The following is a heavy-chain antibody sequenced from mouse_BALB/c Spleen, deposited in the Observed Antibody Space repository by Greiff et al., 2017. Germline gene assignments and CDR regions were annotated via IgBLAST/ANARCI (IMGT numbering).Heavy chain of an antibody. J-gene: IGHJ3*01. CDR3: ARPGYGNYAWFAY. Sequence: VQLQQSGAELVKPGASVKLSCTASGFNIKDTYMHWVKQRPEQGLEWIGRIDPANGNTKYDPKFQGKATITADTSSNTAYLQLSSLTSEDTAVYYCARPGYGNYAWFAYGGQGTLVTVSA. CDR2: IDPANGNT. CDR1: GFNIKDTY. D-gene: IGHD2-1*01. V-gene: IGHV14-3*02.